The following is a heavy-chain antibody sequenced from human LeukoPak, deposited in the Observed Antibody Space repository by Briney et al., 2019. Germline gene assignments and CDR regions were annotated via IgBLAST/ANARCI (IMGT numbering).Heavy chain of an antibody. CDR2: ISYDGSNK. Sequence: GRSLRLSCAASGFTFSSYGMHWVRQAPGKGLEWVAVISYDGSNKYYADSVKGRFTISRDNSKNTLYLQMNSLRAEDTAVYYCAKEMDSGWYVPQTYDYWGQGTLVTVSS. CDR1: GFTFSSYG. CDR3: AKEMDSGWYVPQTYDY. J-gene: IGHJ4*02. D-gene: IGHD6-19*01. V-gene: IGHV3-30*18.